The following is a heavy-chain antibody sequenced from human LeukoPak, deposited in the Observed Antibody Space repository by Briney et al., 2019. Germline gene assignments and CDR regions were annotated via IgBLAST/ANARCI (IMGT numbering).Heavy chain of an antibody. Sequence: PGGSLRLSCTASGFTFSSYWMPWVRQAPGKGLVWVSRITKDGSITDYADSVKGRFTISRDNSKNTVYLQMYSLRVEDSAVYFCARDYYYGLDVWGQGTTVTVS. CDR1: GFTFSSYW. V-gene: IGHV3-74*01. CDR2: ITKDGSIT. J-gene: IGHJ6*02. CDR3: ARDYYYGLDV.